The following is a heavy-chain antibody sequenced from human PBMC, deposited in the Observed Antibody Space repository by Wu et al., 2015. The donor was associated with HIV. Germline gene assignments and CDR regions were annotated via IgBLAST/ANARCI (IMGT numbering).Heavy chain of an antibody. CDR2: INPNSVNT. V-gene: IGHV1-8*03. J-gene: IGHJ2*01. D-gene: IGHD1-14*01. Sequence: QVQLIQSGAEVKKPGASVKVSCKASGYIFINYDMNWVRQAPGQGLEWMGWINPNSVNTGFAQEFQGRVTITSNTSISTVYMELSSLKTEDTAVYYCARGLGRGGNHRYFDSLGPWHPGHCLL. CDR3: ARGLGRGGNHRYFDS. CDR1: GYIFINYD.